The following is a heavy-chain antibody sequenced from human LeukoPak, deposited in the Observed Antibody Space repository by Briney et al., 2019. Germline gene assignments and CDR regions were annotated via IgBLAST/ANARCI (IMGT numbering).Heavy chain of an antibody. CDR2: INHSGST. J-gene: IGHJ4*02. Sequence: SETLSLTCAVYGGSFSGYYWSWIRQPPGKGLEWIGEINHSGSTNYNPSLKSRVTISVDTSKNQFSLKLSSVTAADTAVYYCAGAESTKVTISPFDYWGQGTLVTVSS. CDR3: AGAESTKVTISPFDY. D-gene: IGHD4-17*01. CDR1: GGSFSGYY. V-gene: IGHV4-34*01.